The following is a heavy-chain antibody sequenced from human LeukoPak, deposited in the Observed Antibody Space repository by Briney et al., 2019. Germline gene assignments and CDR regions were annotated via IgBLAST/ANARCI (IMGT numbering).Heavy chain of an antibody. V-gene: IGHV4-61*02. CDR1: GGSISSGSFY. Sequence: SQTLSLTRTVSGGSISSGSFYWSWIRQPAGKGLEWIGRIYTSGGTNYNPSLKSRVTISLDTSKNQFSLELSSVTAADTAVYYCARGRGSGWYSFSFDYWGQGTLVTVSS. J-gene: IGHJ4*02. CDR2: IYTSGGT. D-gene: IGHD6-19*01. CDR3: ARGRGSGWYSFSFDY.